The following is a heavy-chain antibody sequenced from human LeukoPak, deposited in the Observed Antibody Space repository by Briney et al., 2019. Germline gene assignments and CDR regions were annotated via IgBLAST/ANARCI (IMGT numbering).Heavy chain of an antibody. D-gene: IGHD3-16*01. CDR2: ISGNGDIT. J-gene: IGHJ4*02. V-gene: IGHV3-23*01. CDR1: GFTVSFYA. Sequence: GGSLGLSCAASGFTVSFYAMSWVRQAPGKGLEWVSAISGNGDITYYADSVKGRFTISRDNSKNTLYLQMDSLRVEDTAVHYCAKVTGGDMITYGGVDYWGQGTLVTVSS. CDR3: AKVTGGDMITYGGVDY.